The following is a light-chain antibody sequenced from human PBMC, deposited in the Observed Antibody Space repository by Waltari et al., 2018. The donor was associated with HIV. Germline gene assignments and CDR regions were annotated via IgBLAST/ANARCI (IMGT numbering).Light chain of an antibody. CDR1: SSNIVSKY. Sequence: QSVLTQPPSASGTPGQRVTIPCSGSSSNIVSKYVYWSHQLPGTAPKLLIYRNNQRPSGVPDRFSGSKSGTSASLAISGLRSEDEADYYCAAWDDSLLFGGGTKLTVL. CDR3: AAWDDSLL. J-gene: IGLJ2*01. V-gene: IGLV1-47*01. CDR2: RNN.